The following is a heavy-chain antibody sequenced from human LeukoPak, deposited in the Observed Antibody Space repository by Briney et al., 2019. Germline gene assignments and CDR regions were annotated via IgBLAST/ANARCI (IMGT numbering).Heavy chain of an antibody. CDR2: ISGSSTTI. J-gene: IGHJ4*02. D-gene: IGHD6-19*01. Sequence: GGSLRLSCAASGFTFSSYSMNWVRQAPGKELEWVSYISGSSTTIYYADSVKGRFTISRDNAKNSLYLQMNSLRAEDTAVYYCAREYSSGWPIDYWGQGTLVTVSS. V-gene: IGHV3-48*04. CDR1: GFTFSSYS. CDR3: AREYSSGWPIDY.